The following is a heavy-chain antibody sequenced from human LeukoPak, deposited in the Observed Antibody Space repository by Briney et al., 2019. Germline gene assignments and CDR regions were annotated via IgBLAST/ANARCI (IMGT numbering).Heavy chain of an antibody. Sequence: ASVKVSCKASGYTFTSYGISWVRQAPGQGLEWMGWISAYNGNTNYAQKLQGRVTMTTDTSTSTAYMELRSLRSDDRAVYYCARVQSITMIAGDDAFDIWGQGTMVTVSS. CDR3: ARVQSITMIAGDDAFDI. CDR2: ISAYNGNT. J-gene: IGHJ3*02. V-gene: IGHV1-18*01. D-gene: IGHD3-22*01. CDR1: GYTFTSYG.